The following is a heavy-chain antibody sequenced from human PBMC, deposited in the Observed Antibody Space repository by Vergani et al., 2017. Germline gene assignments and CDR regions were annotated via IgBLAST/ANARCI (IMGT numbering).Heavy chain of an antibody. CDR1: GFTFDDYA. CDR2: ISWNSGSI. Sequence: EVQLLESGGDLVQPGGSLRLSCAASGFTFDDYAMHWVRQAPGKGLEWVSGISWNSGSIGYADSVKGRFTISRDNAKNSLYLQMNSLRAEDMALYYCAKDXAPFYDILTGPFDYWGQGTLVTVSS. J-gene: IGHJ4*02. CDR3: AKDXAPFYDILTGPFDY. V-gene: IGHV3-9*03. D-gene: IGHD3-9*01.